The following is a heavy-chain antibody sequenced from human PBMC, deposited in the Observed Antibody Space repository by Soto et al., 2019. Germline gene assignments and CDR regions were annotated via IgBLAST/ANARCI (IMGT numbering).Heavy chain of an antibody. J-gene: IGHJ4*02. Sequence: PSETLSLTCTVSGGSISSYYWSWIRQPPGKGLEWIGYIYYSGSTNYNPSLKSRVTISVDTSKNQFSLKLSSVTAADTAVYYCARVVATIRSFDYWGQGTLVTVS. CDR1: GGSISSYY. CDR2: IYYSGST. D-gene: IGHD5-12*01. V-gene: IGHV4-59*08. CDR3: ARVVATIRSFDY.